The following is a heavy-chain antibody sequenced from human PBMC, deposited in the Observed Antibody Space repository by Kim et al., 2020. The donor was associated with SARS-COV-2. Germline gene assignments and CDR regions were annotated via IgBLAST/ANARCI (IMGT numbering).Heavy chain of an antibody. V-gene: IGHV3-30*03. CDR3: ARAPDYGDYEDYFDY. CDR2: ISYDGSNK. Sequence: GGSLRLSCAASGFTFSSYGMHWVRQAPGKGLEWVAVISYDGSNKYYADSVKGRFTISRDNSKNTLYLQMNSLRAEDTAVYYCARAPDYGDYEDYFDYLGQGTLVTVSS. CDR1: GFTFSSYG. J-gene: IGHJ4*02. D-gene: IGHD4-17*01.